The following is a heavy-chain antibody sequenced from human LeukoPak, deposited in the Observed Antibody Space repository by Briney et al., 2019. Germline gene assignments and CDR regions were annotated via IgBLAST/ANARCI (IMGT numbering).Heavy chain of an antibody. V-gene: IGHV4-59*01. CDR2: LSYSGSA. CDR1: GGSISGTY. J-gene: IGHJ4*02. D-gene: IGHD2-2*01. Sequence: PSETLSLTCTVSGGSISGTYWSWIRQPPGKGLEWFGYLSYSGSAIYNPSLQSRVTISGDTSNNQFSLKLTSVTAADTAVYYCARGYQLLSYYFDYWGQGTLVTVSS. CDR3: ARGYQLLSYYFDY.